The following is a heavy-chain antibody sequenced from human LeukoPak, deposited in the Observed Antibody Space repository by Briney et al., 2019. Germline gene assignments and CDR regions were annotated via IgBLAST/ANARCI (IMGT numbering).Heavy chain of an antibody. Sequence: PSETLSLTCGVYGGSFSGFYWSWIRQPPGKGREWIGEIDQSGGTSYNPSLKSRVTITIDTSKNQFSLKVNSVTAADTAVYYCAINDGSGSYYKSDYWGQGTLLTVSS. CDR2: IDQSGGT. J-gene: IGHJ4*02. CDR1: GGSFSGFY. CDR3: AINDGSGSYYKSDY. D-gene: IGHD3-10*01. V-gene: IGHV4-34*01.